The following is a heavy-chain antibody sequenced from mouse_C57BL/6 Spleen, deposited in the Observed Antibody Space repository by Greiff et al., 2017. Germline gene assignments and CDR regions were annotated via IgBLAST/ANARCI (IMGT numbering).Heavy chain of an antibody. J-gene: IGHJ4*01. CDR2: ISDGGSYT. V-gene: IGHV5-4*01. CDR1: GFTFSSYA. Sequence: EVMLVESGGGLVKPGGSLKLSCAASGFTFSSYAMSWVRQTPEKRLEWVATISDGGSYTYYPDNVKGRFTISRDNAKNNLYLQMSHLKSEDTAMYYCARDDYYGSSYVYYAMDYWGQGTSVTVSS. D-gene: IGHD1-1*01. CDR3: ARDDYYGSSYVYYAMDY.